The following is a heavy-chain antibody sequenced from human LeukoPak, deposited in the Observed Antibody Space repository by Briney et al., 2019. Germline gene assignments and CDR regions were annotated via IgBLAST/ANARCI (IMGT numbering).Heavy chain of an antibody. CDR2: ISGSGGST. CDR3: AKEDRNYYGSGSYYNVGAFDI. D-gene: IGHD3-10*01. J-gene: IGHJ3*02. V-gene: IGHV3-23*01. CDR1: GFTFGSYA. Sequence: PGGSLRLSCAASGFTFGSYAMSWVRQAPGKGLEWVSAISGSGGSTYYADSVKGRFTISRDNSKNTLYLQMNSLRAEDTAVYYCAKEDRNYYGSGSYYNVGAFDIWGQGTMVTVSS.